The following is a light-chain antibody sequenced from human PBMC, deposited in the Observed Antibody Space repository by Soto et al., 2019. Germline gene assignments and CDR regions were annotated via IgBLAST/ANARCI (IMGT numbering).Light chain of an antibody. CDR1: QSVSSY. Sequence: EIVLTQSPATLSLSPGERATLSCRASQSVSSYLAWYQQKPGQAPRLLIYDASNRATGIPARFSGSGSGTDFTLTISSLEPEDFAVYYCQQRSNWPRPFGFGPGTKVDIK. CDR2: DAS. V-gene: IGKV3-11*01. J-gene: IGKJ3*01. CDR3: QQRSNWPRPFG.